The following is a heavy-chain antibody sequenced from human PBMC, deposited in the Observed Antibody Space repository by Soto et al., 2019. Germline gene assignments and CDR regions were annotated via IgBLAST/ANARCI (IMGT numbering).Heavy chain of an antibody. J-gene: IGHJ6*02. D-gene: IGHD2-2*01. Sequence: QVQLVQSGAEVKKPGASVKVSCKASGYTFTGYYMHWVRQAPGQGLEWMGWINPNSGGTNYAQKFQGRVTMTRDTSISTAYMELSRLRSDDTAVYYCARARCSSTICYDHGGMDVWGQGTTVTVSS. V-gene: IGHV1-2*02. CDR1: GYTFTGYY. CDR3: ARARCSSTICYDHGGMDV. CDR2: INPNSGGT.